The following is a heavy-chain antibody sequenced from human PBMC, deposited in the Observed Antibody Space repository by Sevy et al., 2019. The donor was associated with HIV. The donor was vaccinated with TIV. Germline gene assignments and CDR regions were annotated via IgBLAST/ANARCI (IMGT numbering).Heavy chain of an antibody. Sequence: GGCLRLSCAASGFTFSTYEVNWVRQAPGQGLERISYISSSGDTIYYADSVKGRFTISRDNAKNSVFLQMHSLRAEDTAIYYCARVWQMPSSAGYYYMDVWGKGTAVTVSS. CDR1: GFTFSTYE. CDR3: ARVWQMPSSAGYYYMDV. J-gene: IGHJ6*03. D-gene: IGHD2-2*01. CDR2: ISSSGDTI. V-gene: IGHV3-48*03.